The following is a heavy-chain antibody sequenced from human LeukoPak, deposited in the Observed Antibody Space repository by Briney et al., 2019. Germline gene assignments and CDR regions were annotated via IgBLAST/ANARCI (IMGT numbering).Heavy chain of an antibody. CDR1: GFTFSSHT. V-gene: IGHV3-21*01. Sequence: PGGSLRLSCAASGFTFSSHTVNWVRQAPGKGLEWVSSITSSSSYIYYADSVKGRFTISRDNAKNSLYLQMNSLRAEDTAVYYCARERGEFYYFYGMDVWGQGTTVTVSS. CDR3: ARERGEFYYFYGMDV. CDR2: ITSSSSYI. D-gene: IGHD3-10*01. J-gene: IGHJ6*02.